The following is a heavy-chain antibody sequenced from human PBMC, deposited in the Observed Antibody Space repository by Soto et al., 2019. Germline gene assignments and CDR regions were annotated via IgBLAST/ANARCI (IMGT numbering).Heavy chain of an antibody. J-gene: IGHJ3*02. D-gene: IGHD5-12*01. Sequence: HPGGSLRLSCTASGFTLSSYSMNWVRQAPGKGLEWVSYITTSGSTIYYADSVKGRFTISRDNDKNSLYLQLNRLRDEDTAVYYCARPTNRYSGYVAAFDIWGQGTMVTVSS. CDR2: ITTSGSTI. CDR3: ARPTNRYSGYVAAFDI. CDR1: GFTLSSYS. V-gene: IGHV3-48*02.